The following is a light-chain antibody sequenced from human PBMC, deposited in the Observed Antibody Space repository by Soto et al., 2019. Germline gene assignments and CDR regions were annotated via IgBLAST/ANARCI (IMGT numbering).Light chain of an antibody. V-gene: IGLV2-23*02. J-gene: IGLJ2*01. CDR3: CSFARSNTWV. CDR2: EVT. CDR1: NSDVGNYNH. Sequence: QSALTQPASVSGSPGQSITISCTGSNSDVGNYNHVSWYQQHPGKAPKLMIYEVTKRPSGVSNRFSGSKSANTASLTISGLQAEDEADYYCCSFARSNTWVFGGGTKVTVL.